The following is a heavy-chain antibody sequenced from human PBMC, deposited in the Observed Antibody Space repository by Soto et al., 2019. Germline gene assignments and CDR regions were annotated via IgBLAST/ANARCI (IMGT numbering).Heavy chain of an antibody. CDR2: ISDSGGT. Sequence: PGGALRPSFAAPGFTLSSYAMSLVRQAPGKGLDWVSSISDSGGTFYADSVKGRFTISRDNSKNTLFLQVSSLRAEDTAVYYCAKRATSYFDYWGQGTLVTVSS. V-gene: IGHV3-23*01. D-gene: IGHD4-17*01. J-gene: IGHJ4*02. CDR3: AKRATSYFDY. CDR1: GFTLSSYA.